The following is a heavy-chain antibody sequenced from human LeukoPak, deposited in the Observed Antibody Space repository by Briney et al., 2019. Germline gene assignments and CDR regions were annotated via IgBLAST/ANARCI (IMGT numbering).Heavy chain of an antibody. CDR1: GGSISSTSYY. D-gene: IGHD1-26*01. CDR3: ARQARELLLNY. CDR2: IYYSGST. V-gene: IGHV4-39*01. Sequence: SETLSLICTVSGGSISSTSYYWGWIRQPPGKELEWIGTIYYSGSTFYNPSLKSRVTISADTSKNQFSLKLSSVTAADTAVYYCARQARELLLNYWGQGTLVTVSS. J-gene: IGHJ4*02.